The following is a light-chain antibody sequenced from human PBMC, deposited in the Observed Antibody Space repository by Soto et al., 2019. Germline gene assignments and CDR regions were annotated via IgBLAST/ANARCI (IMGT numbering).Light chain of an antibody. CDR1: SGHSSYA. V-gene: IGLV4-69*01. CDR2: LNSDGSH. J-gene: IGLJ1*01. CDR3: QTWGTGIHV. Sequence: QSVLTQSPSASASLGASVKLTCTLRSGHSSYAIAWHQQQPEKGPRYLMKLNSDGSHSKGDGIPDRFSGSSSGAERYLTISSLQSEDEADYYCQTWGTGIHVFGTGTKLTVL.